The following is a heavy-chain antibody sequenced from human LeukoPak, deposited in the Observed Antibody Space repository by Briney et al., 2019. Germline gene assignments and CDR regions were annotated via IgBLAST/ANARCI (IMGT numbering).Heavy chain of an antibody. CDR1: GFTFNSNA. CDR3: ARAPGWYDSSGYYLEFFDY. D-gene: IGHD3-22*01. J-gene: IGHJ4*02. Sequence: GGSLRLSCAVSGFTFNSNAMSWVRQAPGKGLEWVSTISGSGSRTYYADSVKGRFTISRDNSKNTLYLQMNSLRAEDTAVYSCARAPGWYDSSGYYLEFFDYWGQGTLVTVSS. CDR2: ISGSGSRT. V-gene: IGHV3-23*01.